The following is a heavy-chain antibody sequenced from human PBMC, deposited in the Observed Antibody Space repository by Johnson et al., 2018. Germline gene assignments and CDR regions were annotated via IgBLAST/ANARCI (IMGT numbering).Heavy chain of an antibody. D-gene: IGHD5/OR15-5a*01. CDR3: ARGSNDSFDI. CDR2: IWYEGSNK. Sequence: QVQLVQSGGGVVQPGRSLRLSCAASGFTLSSYGMHWVRQAPGKGLEWGAVIWYEGSNKYYADFVKGRFTISRDNSKNTLYLQMNSLRAEDTAVYYCARGSNDSFDIWGQGTMVTVSS. V-gene: IGHV3-33*01. J-gene: IGHJ3*02. CDR1: GFTLSSYG.